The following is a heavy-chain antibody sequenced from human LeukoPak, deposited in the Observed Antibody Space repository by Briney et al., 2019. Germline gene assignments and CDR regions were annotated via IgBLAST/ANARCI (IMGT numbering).Heavy chain of an antibody. CDR2: LDTTGAST. CDR3: AKDLGAAAGNAFDI. D-gene: IGHD6-13*01. J-gene: IGHJ3*02. CDR1: GFFFSNNA. Sequence: GGSLRLSCAASGFFFSNNAMSWVRQAPGKGLEWVSSLDTTGASTFFADSVRGRFIVSRDNSKNTLYLQMNSLRAEDTAVYYCAKDLGAAAGNAFDIWGQGTMVTVSS. V-gene: IGHV3-23*01.